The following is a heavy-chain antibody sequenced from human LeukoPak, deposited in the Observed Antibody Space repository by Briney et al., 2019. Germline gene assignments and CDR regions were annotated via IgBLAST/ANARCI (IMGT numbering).Heavy chain of an antibody. D-gene: IGHD6-19*01. CDR1: GGSFSGYY. Sequence: PSETLSLTCAVYGGSFSGYYWSWIRQPPGKGLEWIGEINHSGSTNYNPSLKSRVTISVDTSKNQFSLKLSSVTAADTAVYYCARKEQWLPHDALDIWGQGTMVTVSS. V-gene: IGHV4-34*01. J-gene: IGHJ3*02. CDR2: INHSGST. CDR3: ARKEQWLPHDALDI.